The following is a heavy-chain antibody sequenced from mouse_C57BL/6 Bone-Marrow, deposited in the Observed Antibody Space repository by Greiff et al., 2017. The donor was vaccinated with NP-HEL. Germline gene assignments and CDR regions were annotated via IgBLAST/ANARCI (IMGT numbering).Heavy chain of an antibody. D-gene: IGHD1-1*01. CDR1: GFTFSDYY. CDR3: ARTDYGSSYAMDY. J-gene: IGHJ4*01. CDR2: INYDGSST. Sequence: EVHLVESEGGLVQPGSSMKLSCTASGFTFSDYYMAWVRQVPEKGLEWVANINYDGSSTYYLDSLKSRFIISRDNAKNILYLQMSSLKSEDTATYYCARTDYGSSYAMDYWGQGTSVTVSS. V-gene: IGHV5-16*01.